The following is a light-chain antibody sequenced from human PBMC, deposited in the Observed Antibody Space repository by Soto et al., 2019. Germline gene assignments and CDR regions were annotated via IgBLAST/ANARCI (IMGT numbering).Light chain of an antibody. Sequence: QSVLTQPPSVSGAPGQRVTISCTGSSSNIGAGYDVHWYQQLPGTAPNLLIYGNSNRPSGVPDRFSGSKSDNTASLTVTGLQAEDEADYYCSSYAGSNNLRVFGGGTKVTV. CDR1: SSNIGAGYD. CDR2: GNS. V-gene: IGLV1-40*01. J-gene: IGLJ1*01. CDR3: SSYAGSNNLRV.